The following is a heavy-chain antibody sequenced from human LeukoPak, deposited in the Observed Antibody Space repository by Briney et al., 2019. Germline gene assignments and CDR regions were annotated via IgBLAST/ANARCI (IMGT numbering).Heavy chain of an antibody. CDR3: AKDLERGRSTVTTH. J-gene: IGHJ4*02. CDR2: ISWNSGSI. D-gene: IGHD4-17*01. CDR1: GFTFDDYA. Sequence: PGGSLRLSCAASGFTFDDYAMHWVRQAPGKGLEWVSGISWNSGSIGYADSVKGRFTISRDNAKNSLYLQMNSLRAEDTALYYCAKDLERGRSTVTTHWGQGTLVTVSS. V-gene: IGHV3-9*01.